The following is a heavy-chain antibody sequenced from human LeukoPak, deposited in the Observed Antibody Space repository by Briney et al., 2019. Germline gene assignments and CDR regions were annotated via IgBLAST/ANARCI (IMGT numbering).Heavy chain of an antibody. V-gene: IGHV3-7*01. J-gene: IGHJ4*02. D-gene: IGHD3-3*01. CDR2: IKHDGSEK. Sequence: PGGSLRLSCAGSGFTFSSYGMHWVRQAPGKGLEWVASIKHDGSEKYYVDSVRGRFTISRDNTKNLLYLQMSSLRAEDTAVYYCATDRGWRTSGYYLYYFEYWGQGALVTFSS. CDR1: GFTFSSYG. CDR3: ATDRGWRTSGYYLYYFEY.